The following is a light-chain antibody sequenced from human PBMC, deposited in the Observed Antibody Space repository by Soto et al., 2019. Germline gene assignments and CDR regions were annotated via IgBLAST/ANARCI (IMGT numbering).Light chain of an antibody. J-gene: IGLJ1*01. CDR2: EVS. V-gene: IGLV2-8*01. Sequence: QSALTQPPSASGSPGQSVTISCTGTSSDVGAYNYVSWYQQHPGKAPKLMIHEVSKRPSGVPDRFSASKSGNTASLTVSGLQAEDEADYYCSSHGGSNNFYVFGTG. CDR1: SSDVGAYNY. CDR3: SSHGGSNNFYV.